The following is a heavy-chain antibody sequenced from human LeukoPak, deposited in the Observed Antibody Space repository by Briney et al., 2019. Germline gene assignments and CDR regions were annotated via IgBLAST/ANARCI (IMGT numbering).Heavy chain of an antibody. V-gene: IGHV3-21*01. Sequence: PGGSLRLPCAASGFTFSSYSMNWVRQAPGKGLEWVSSISSSSSYIYYADSVKGRFTISRDNAKNSLYLQMNSLRAEDTAVYYCARGVWDNWNMNQAVGAFDIWGQGTMVTVSS. D-gene: IGHD1-20*01. J-gene: IGHJ3*02. CDR2: ISSSSSYI. CDR3: ARGVWDNWNMNQAVGAFDI. CDR1: GFTFSSYS.